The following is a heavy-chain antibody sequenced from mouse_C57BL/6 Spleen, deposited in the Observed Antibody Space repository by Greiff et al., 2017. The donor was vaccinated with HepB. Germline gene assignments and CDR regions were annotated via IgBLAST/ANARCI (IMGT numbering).Heavy chain of an antibody. CDR1: GFTFSSYA. Sequence: EVKLQESGGGLVKPGGSLKLSCAASGFTFSSYAMSWVRQTPEKRLEWVATISDGGSYTYYPDNVKGRFTISRDNAKNNLYLQMSHLKSEDTAMYYCAREDYPHYFDYWGQGTTLTVSS. D-gene: IGHD1-1*02. CDR2: ISDGGSYT. CDR3: AREDYPHYFDY. J-gene: IGHJ2*01. V-gene: IGHV5-4*01.